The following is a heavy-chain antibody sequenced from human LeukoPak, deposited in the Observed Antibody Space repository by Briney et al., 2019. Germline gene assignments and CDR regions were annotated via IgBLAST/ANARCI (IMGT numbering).Heavy chain of an antibody. Sequence: SETLSLTCAVYGGSFSGYYWSWIRQPPGKGLEWIGEINHSGSTNYNPSLKSRVTISVDTSKNQFSLKLSSVTAADTAVYYCARVRGPYYYGSGSFLVDYWGQGTLVTVSS. CDR3: ARVRGPYYYGSGSFLVDY. V-gene: IGHV4-34*01. D-gene: IGHD3-10*01. CDR2: INHSGST. J-gene: IGHJ4*02. CDR1: GGSFSGYY.